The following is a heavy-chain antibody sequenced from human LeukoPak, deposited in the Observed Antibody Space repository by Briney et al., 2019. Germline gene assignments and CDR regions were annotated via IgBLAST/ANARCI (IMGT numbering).Heavy chain of an antibody. CDR2: MNPNGGNT. D-gene: IGHD3-22*01. Sequence: PVGSVRVSCTASGYTFTSYDINWVRQATGQGLEWMGWMNPNGGNTGYAQKFQGRVSMTRNTSVSTAYMELSSLRSQDTAVYYCARVSVGAGRSRFLNYYDSSCPKYFQHWGQGTLVTVSS. CDR1: GYTFTSYD. CDR3: ARVSVGAGRSRFLNYYDSSCPKYFQH. V-gene: IGHV1-8*01. J-gene: IGHJ1*01.